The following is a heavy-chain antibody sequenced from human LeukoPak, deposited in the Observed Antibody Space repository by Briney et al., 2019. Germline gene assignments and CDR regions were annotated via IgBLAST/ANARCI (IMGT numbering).Heavy chain of an antibody. CDR1: GYTFTNYG. CDR3: ARVLRCSSTSCYKGPLDYYYYMDV. Sequence: SVKVSCKASGYTFTNYGISWVRQAPGQGLEWMGGIIPIFGTANYAQKFQGRVTITADESTGTAYMELSSLRSEDTAVYYCARVLRCSSTSCYKGPLDYYYYMDVWGKGTTVTVSS. CDR2: IIPIFGTA. J-gene: IGHJ6*03. V-gene: IGHV1-69*13. D-gene: IGHD2-2*02.